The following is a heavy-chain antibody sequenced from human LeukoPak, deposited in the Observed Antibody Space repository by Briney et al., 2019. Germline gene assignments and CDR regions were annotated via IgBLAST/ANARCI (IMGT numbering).Heavy chain of an antibody. J-gene: IGHJ5*02. D-gene: IGHD1-26*01. Sequence: GGSLRLSCAASGFTFSSYAMHWVRQAPGKGLEYVSAISSNGGSTYYANSVKGRFTISRDNSKNTPYLQMGSLRAEDMAVYYCARDSVGATQNSVWFDPWGQGTLVTVSS. CDR3: ARDSVGATQNSVWFDP. V-gene: IGHV3-64*01. CDR2: ISSNGGST. CDR1: GFTFSSYA.